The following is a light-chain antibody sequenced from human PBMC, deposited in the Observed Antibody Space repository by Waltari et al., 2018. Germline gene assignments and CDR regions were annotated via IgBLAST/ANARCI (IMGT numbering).Light chain of an antibody. CDR2: TAS. J-gene: IGKJ3*01. CDR3: QQTYSPFFT. V-gene: IGKV1-39*01. Sequence: DIQMTQSPSSLSASVGDRVTITCRASQSVSNYVNWYQQKPGKAPKLLIYTASSLHSGVPSRFSGSGSGTGFTLTISSLQPDDFATYYCQQTYSPFFTFGPGTKVDVK. CDR1: QSVSNY.